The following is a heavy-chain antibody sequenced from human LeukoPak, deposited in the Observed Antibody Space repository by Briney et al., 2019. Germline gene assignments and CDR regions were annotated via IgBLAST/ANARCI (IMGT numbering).Heavy chain of an antibody. CDR1: GGSISSGGYY. Sequence: SQTLSLTCTVSGGSISSGGYYWSWIRQHPGKGLEWLGYIYYSGSTYYNPYLKSRVTISVDTSKNQFSLKLSSVTAADTAVYYCARGLGTGDLDAFDIWGQGTMVTVSS. V-gene: IGHV4-31*03. D-gene: IGHD4-17*01. J-gene: IGHJ3*02. CDR3: ARGLGTGDLDAFDI. CDR2: IYYSGST.